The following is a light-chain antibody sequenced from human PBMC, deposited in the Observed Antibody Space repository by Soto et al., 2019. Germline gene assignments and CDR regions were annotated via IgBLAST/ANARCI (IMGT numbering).Light chain of an antibody. V-gene: IGKV1-5*01. J-gene: IGKJ2*01. CDR2: DAS. CDR1: RNIGTW. CDR3: QHCHEYPYI. Sequence: DIQMTQSPSALSASIGDRVTLACRASRNIGTWLAWYQQRPGNAPRLLIHDASRLESGVPSRFSGSGSGTEFTLTITSLQPDDFATYYCQHCHEYPYIFGQGTKVDIK.